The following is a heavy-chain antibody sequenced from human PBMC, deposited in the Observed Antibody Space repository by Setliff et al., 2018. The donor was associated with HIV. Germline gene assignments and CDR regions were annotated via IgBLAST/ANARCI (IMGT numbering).Heavy chain of an antibody. CDR2: INHSGIS. CDR3: ARGGGFWSGQLDF. CDR1: GGSFSGHY. J-gene: IGHJ4*02. D-gene: IGHD3-3*01. V-gene: IGHV4-34*01. Sequence: PSETLSLTCAVYGGSFSGHYWSWIRQPPGKGLEWIGEINHSGISNFNPSLKSRVTIPIDTPRNQFSLKLSSVIAADTAVYYCARGGGFWSGQLDFWGQGTLVTVPQ.